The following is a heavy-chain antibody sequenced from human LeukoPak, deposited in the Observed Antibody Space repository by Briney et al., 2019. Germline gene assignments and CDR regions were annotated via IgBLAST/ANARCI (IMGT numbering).Heavy chain of an antibody. D-gene: IGHD4-23*01. CDR1: GGSITGSNW. J-gene: IGHJ4*02. V-gene: IGHV4-4*02. Sequence: SETLSLTCAVSGGSITGSNWWTWVRQPPGKGLEWIGEIYHSGSTNYNPSLKSRATISVDKSNNQFSLKLNSMTAADTAVYYCAGNAGNSDVDYWGQGILVTVSS. CDR3: AGNAGNSDVDY. CDR2: IYHSGST.